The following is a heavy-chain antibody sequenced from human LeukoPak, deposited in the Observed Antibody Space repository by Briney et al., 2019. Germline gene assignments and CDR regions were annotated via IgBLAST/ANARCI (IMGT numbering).Heavy chain of an antibody. Sequence: LQTLSLTCTVSGGSISSGGYYWSWIRQHPGKGLEWIGYIYYSGSTYYNPSLKSRVTISVDTSKNQFSLKLSSVTAADTAVYYCARGDGRDSSSWHFDYWGQGTLVTVSS. CDR1: GGSISSGGYY. J-gene: IGHJ4*02. CDR2: IYYSGST. D-gene: IGHD6-13*01. V-gene: IGHV4-31*03. CDR3: ARGDGRDSSSWHFDY.